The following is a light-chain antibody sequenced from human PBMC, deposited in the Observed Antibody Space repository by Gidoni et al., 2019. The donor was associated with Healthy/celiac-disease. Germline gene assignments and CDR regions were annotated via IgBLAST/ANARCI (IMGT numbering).Light chain of an antibody. J-gene: IGKJ2*01. Sequence: IVLTPSSLSLLVTPGAPASISCRSSQSLLHSNGNNYWDWYLQKPGQSPQFLIYLGANRASGGADRWSGSGAGRDFKMKISRVEAEDVGVYYCMQALQTPLYTFGQGTKLEIK. CDR3: MQALQTPLYT. V-gene: IGKV2-28*01. CDR2: LGA. CDR1: QSLLHSNGNNY.